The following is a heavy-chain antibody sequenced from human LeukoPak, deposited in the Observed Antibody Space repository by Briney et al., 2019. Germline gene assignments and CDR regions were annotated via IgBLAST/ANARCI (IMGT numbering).Heavy chain of an antibody. J-gene: IGHJ4*02. V-gene: IGHV1-69*05. Sequence: GSSVKVSCKASGGTFSSYAISWVRQAPGQGLEWMGGIIPIFGTANYAQKFQGRVTITTDESTSTAYMELSSLRSEDTAVYYCAQGDILTGYQSDYWGQGTLVTVSS. CDR1: GGTFSSYA. CDR3: AQGDILTGYQSDY. D-gene: IGHD3-9*01. CDR2: IIPIFGTA.